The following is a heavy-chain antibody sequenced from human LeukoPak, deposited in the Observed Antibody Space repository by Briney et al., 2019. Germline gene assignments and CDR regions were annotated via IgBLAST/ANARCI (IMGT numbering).Heavy chain of an antibody. CDR1: GFTFSSYW. CDR2: IKEDGTEK. CDR3: AKDRIGPWYDL. V-gene: IGHV3-7*01. J-gene: IGHJ5*02. D-gene: IGHD2-15*01. Sequence: GGSLRLSCVASGFTFSSYWMSWIRQAPGNGLEYVANIKEDGTEKYYVASVKGRFTISRDNAKNSLYLQMNSLRAEDTAVFYCAKDRIGPWYDLWGRGTVVTVSS.